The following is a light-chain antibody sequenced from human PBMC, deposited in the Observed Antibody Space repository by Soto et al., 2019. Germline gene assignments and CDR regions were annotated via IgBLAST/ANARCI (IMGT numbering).Light chain of an antibody. J-gene: IGLJ1*01. CDR1: SSNIGSNT. V-gene: IGLV1-44*01. CDR2: SNN. CDR3: AAWDDSLSGCV. Sequence: QSVLTQPPSASGTPGQRVTISCSGGSSNIGSNTVNWYQQLPGTAPKLLIYSNNQRPSGVPDRFSVSKSGTSASLAISGLQSEDEADYYCAAWDDSLSGCVFGIGTKLTVL.